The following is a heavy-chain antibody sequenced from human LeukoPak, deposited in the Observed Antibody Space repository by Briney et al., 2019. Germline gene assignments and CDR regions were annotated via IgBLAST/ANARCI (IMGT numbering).Heavy chain of an antibody. CDR2: ISGSDGIT. V-gene: IGHV3-23*01. CDR1: GFTFKNYA. CDR3: AKGSSSSISARLNY. Sequence: GGSLRLSCAASGFTFKNYAMSWVRQAPGKGLEWVSGISGSDGITYYADSVKGRFTISRDNSNNTLYLQMSSLRAEDTALYYCAKGSSSSISARLNYWGQGTPVTVSS. D-gene: IGHD6-6*01. J-gene: IGHJ4*02.